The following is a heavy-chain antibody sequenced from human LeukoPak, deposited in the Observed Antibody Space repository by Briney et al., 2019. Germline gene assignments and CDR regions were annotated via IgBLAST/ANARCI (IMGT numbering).Heavy chain of an antibody. Sequence: WPGGSLRLSCAASGFTFDDHGLNWVRQVPEKGLEWVAGINWNGDTTGYADPVKGRFTISRDNSKNTLYLQMNSLRAEDTAVYYCAKDWRRGYSYGFDYWGQGTLVTVSS. CDR1: GFTFDDHG. J-gene: IGHJ4*02. V-gene: IGHV3-20*04. CDR3: AKDWRRGYSYGFDY. CDR2: INWNGDTT. D-gene: IGHD5-18*01.